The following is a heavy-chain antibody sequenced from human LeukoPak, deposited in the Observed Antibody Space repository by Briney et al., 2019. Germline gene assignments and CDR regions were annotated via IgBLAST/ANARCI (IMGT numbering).Heavy chain of an antibody. CDR1: VFTLSSHA. Sequence: GGALRLSCAASVFTLSSHAMSWVRQAPGKGLEWVSAISGSGGSTYYADSVKGRVTISTDKYHNTLYLQMKKLRATDTAVYYCAKGLAVAGHFDYWGQGTLVTVSS. CDR2: ISGSGGST. V-gene: IGHV3-23*01. D-gene: IGHD6-19*01. CDR3: AKGLAVAGHFDY. J-gene: IGHJ4*02.